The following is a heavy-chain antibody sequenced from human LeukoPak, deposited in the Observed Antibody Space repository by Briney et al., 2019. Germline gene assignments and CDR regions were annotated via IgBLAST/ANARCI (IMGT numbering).Heavy chain of an antibody. CDR3: ARDLMVNAIDGYYYGMDV. CDR2: INPNSGGT. D-gene: IGHD2-8*01. V-gene: IGHV1-2*02. Sequence: ASVKVSCKASGYTFTGYYMHWVRQAPGQGLEWMGWINPNSGGTNYAQKFQGRVTMTRDTSISTAYMELSRLRSDDTAVYYCARDLMVNAIDGYYYGMDVWGQGTTVTVSS. J-gene: IGHJ6*02. CDR1: GYTFTGYY.